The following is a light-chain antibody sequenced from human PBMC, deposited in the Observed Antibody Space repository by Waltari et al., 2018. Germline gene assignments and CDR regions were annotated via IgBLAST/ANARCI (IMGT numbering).Light chain of an antibody. Sequence: QSALTQPASVSGTPGQSITISCTGTTSDVGNYDLVSWYQQPPGKAPKLLICEVIKRTSGVSSRFSGSKSGNTASLTISGLQAEDEADYYCCSYAGRGTYVFGSGTKVTVL. V-gene: IGLV2-23*02. CDR2: EVI. CDR3: CSYAGRGTYV. CDR1: TSDVGNYDL. J-gene: IGLJ1*01.